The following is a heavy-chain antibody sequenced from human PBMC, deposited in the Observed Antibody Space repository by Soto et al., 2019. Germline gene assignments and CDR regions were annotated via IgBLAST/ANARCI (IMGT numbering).Heavy chain of an antibody. CDR3: ARDRIMITFGGVIVLNWFDP. CDR2: INAGNGNT. CDR1: GYTFTSYA. D-gene: IGHD3-16*02. J-gene: IGHJ5*02. V-gene: IGHV1-3*01. Sequence: ASVKVSCKASGYTFTSYAMHWVRQAPGQRLEWKGWINAGNGNTKYSQKFQGRVTITRDTSASTAYMELGSLRSEDTAVYYFARDRIMITFGGVIVLNWFDPWGQGTLVTVSS.